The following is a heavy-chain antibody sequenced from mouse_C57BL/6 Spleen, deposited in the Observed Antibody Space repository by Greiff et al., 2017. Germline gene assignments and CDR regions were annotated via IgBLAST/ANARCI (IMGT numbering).Heavy chain of an antibody. CDR2: IYPGSGST. CDR1: GYTFTSYW. V-gene: IGHV1-55*01. CDR3: ARWSSIYDGYLYYFDY. J-gene: IGHJ2*01. D-gene: IGHD2-3*01. Sequence: QVQLQQPGAELVKPGASVKMSCKASGYTFTSYWITWVKQRPGQGLEWIGDIYPGSGSTNYNEKFKSKATLTVDTSSSTAYMQLSSLTSEDSAVYYCARWSSIYDGYLYYFDYWGQGTTLTVSS.